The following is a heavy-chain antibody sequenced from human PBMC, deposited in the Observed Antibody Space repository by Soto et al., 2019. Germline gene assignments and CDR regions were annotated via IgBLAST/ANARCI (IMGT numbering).Heavy chain of an antibody. D-gene: IGHD6-13*01. CDR1: GFTFSSYG. CDR2: IWYDGSNK. CDR3: ARDPAAAGLKYFQH. V-gene: IGHV3-33*01. J-gene: IGHJ1*01. Sequence: GGSLRLSCAASGFTFSSYGMHWVRQAPGMGLEWVALIWYDGSNKYYADSVKGRFTISRDNSKNTLYLQMNSLRGEDTAVYYCARDPAAAGLKYFQHWGQGTLVTVSS.